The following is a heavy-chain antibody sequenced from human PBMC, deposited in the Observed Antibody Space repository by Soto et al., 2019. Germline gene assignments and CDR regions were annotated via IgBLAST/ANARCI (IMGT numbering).Heavy chain of an antibody. CDR3: ARGTLRWLQDYSYYYGMDV. CDR2: IIPIFGTA. J-gene: IGHJ6*02. CDR1: GGTFSSYA. D-gene: IGHD5-12*01. V-gene: IGHV1-69*12. Sequence: QVQLVQSGAEVKKPGSSVKVSCKASGGTFSSYAISWVRQAPGQGLEWMGGIIPIFGTANYAQKFQGRVTITADESTSTAYRELSSLRSEDTAVYYCARGTLRWLQDYSYYYGMDVWGQGTTVTVSS.